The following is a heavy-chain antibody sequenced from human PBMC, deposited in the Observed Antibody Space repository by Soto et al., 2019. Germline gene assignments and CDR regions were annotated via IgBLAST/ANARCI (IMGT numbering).Heavy chain of an antibody. D-gene: IGHD1-26*01. Sequence: PSETLSLTCAVSGGSISSGGYSWSWIRQPPGKGLEWIGYIYHSGSTYYNPSLKSRVTISVDTSKNQFSLKLSSVTAADTAVYYCASVNAVVGDAFDIWGQGTMVTVSS. J-gene: IGHJ3*02. V-gene: IGHV4-30-2*01. CDR2: IYHSGST. CDR1: GGSISSGGYS. CDR3: ASVNAVVGDAFDI.